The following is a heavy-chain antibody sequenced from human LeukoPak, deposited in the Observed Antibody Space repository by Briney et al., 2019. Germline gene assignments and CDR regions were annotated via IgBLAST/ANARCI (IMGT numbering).Heavy chain of an antibody. J-gene: IGHJ5*02. CDR1: GYTFTSYG. D-gene: IGHD6-13*01. CDR3: ARHARIAAAGTNNWFDP. Sequence: GASVKVSCKASGYTFTSYGISWVRQAPGQGLEWMGWISAYNGNTNYAQKLQGRVTMTTDTSTSTAYMELRSLRSDDTAVYYCARHARIAAAGTNNWFDPWGQGTLVTVSS. CDR2: ISAYNGNT. V-gene: IGHV1-18*01.